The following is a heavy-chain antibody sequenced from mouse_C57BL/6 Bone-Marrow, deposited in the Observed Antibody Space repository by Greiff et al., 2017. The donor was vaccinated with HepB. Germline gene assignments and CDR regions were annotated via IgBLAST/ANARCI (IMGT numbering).Heavy chain of an antibody. J-gene: IGHJ4*01. Sequence: EVQVVESGTVLARPGASVKMSCKTSGYTFTSYWMHWVKQRPGQGLEWIGAIYPGNSDTSYNQKFKGKAKLTAVTSASTAYMELSSLTNEDSAVYYCTRVCVSPYYAMDYWGQGTSVTVSS. V-gene: IGHV1-5*01. CDR2: IYPGNSDT. D-gene: IGHD6-1*01. CDR1: GYTFTSYW. CDR3: TRVCVSPYYAMDY.